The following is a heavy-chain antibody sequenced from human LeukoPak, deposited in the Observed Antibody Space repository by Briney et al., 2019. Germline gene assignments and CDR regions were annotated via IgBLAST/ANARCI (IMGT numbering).Heavy chain of an antibody. Sequence: GGSLRLSCAASGFTFSSYGMHWVRQAPGKGLKWVAFIRSDGSNKYYADSVKGRFTISRDNSKNTLYPQMNSLRAEDTAVYYCAKDGDGTLLWFGELLSWFDPWGQGTLVTVSS. J-gene: IGHJ5*02. V-gene: IGHV3-30*02. D-gene: IGHD3-10*01. CDR2: IRSDGSNK. CDR3: AKDGDGTLLWFGELLSWFDP. CDR1: GFTFSSYG.